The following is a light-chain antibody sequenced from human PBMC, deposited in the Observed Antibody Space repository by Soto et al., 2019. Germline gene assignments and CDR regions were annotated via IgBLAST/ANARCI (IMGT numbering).Light chain of an antibody. CDR2: GAS. CDR1: QSISRK. Sequence: EIVMTQSPATLSVSPGEGATLSCRASQSISRKLAWYQQKPGQAPRLLIYGASTRATGVPARFFGTGSGTEFTLTISSLQSEDLAVYYCQHYNDWRWTFGQGTKVEIK. J-gene: IGKJ1*01. CDR3: QHYNDWRWT. V-gene: IGKV3-15*01.